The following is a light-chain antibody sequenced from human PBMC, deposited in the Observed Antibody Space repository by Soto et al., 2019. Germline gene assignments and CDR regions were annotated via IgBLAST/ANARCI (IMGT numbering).Light chain of an antibody. Sequence: QPVLTQSPSASASLGASVKLTCTLDSGHNNYAIAWHQQQTERGPRYLMKLNSDGSHTKGDGIPDRFSGSSSGAERYLTISNLHSEDEADYYCQTWGTGIQVVFGGGTKLTVL. CDR3: QTWGTGIQVV. CDR2: LNSDGSH. V-gene: IGLV4-69*01. CDR1: SGHNNYA. J-gene: IGLJ2*01.